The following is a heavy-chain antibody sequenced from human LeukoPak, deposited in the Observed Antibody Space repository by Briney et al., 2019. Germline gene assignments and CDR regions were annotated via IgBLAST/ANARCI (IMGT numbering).Heavy chain of an antibody. Sequence: PSETLSLTCAVSGGSISSRNWWPWPRQPPGKGLEWIGEIYQSGSTNYSPSLKSRVTISVDKSKNQFSLNLTSVTAADTAVYYCARNGAGWYFDYWGQGTLVTVSS. V-gene: IGHV4-4*02. J-gene: IGHJ4*02. CDR2: IYQSGST. CDR3: ARNGAGWYFDY. D-gene: IGHD1-26*01. CDR1: GGSISSRNW.